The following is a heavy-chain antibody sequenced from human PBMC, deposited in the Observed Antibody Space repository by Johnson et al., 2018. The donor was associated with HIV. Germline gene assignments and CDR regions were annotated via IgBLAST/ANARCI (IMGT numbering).Heavy chain of an antibody. CDR3: AREDPPITMVRGVIRHDAFDI. CDR1: AFTFSDYY. D-gene: IGHD3-10*01. V-gene: IGHV3-11*04. Sequence: QVQLVESGGGVVQPGRSLRLSCAASAFTFSDYYMTWMRQAPGKGLEWVSYISSGGGTIYYADSVKGRFTISRDNAKNSLYLQMNSLRAEDTAVYYCAREDPPITMVRGVIRHDAFDIWGQGTMVTVSS. CDR2: ISSGGGTI. J-gene: IGHJ3*02.